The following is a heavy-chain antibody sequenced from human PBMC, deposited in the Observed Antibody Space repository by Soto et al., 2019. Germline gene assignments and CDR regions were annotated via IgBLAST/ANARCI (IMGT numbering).Heavy chain of an antibody. V-gene: IGHV3-30*18. CDR2: ISYDGSNK. J-gene: IGHJ6*02. Sequence: QVQLVESGGGVVQPGRSLRLSCAASGSTFSSYGMHWVRQAPGKGLEWVAVISYDGSNKYYADSVKGRFTISRDNSKNTLYLQMNSLRAEDTAVYYCAKDQNSNNYYYYYGMDVWGQGTTVTVSS. D-gene: IGHD4-4*01. CDR1: GSTFSSYG. CDR3: AKDQNSNNYYYYYGMDV.